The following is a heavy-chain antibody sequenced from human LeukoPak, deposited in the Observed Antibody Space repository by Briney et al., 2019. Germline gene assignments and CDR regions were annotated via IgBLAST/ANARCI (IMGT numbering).Heavy chain of an antibody. Sequence: SETLSLTCAVYGGSFSGYYWSWIRQPPGKELEWIGEINHSGSSNYIPSLKSRVTISVDTSKNQFSPKLSSVTAADTAVYYCARGSKMLGYNWFDPWGQGTLVTVSS. CDR1: GGSFSGYY. V-gene: IGHV4-34*01. D-gene: IGHD1-26*01. CDR3: ARGSKMLGYNWFDP. J-gene: IGHJ5*02. CDR2: INHSGSS.